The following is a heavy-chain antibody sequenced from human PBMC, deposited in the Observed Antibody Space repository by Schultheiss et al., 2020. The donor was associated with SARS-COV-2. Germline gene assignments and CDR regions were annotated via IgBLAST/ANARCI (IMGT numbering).Heavy chain of an antibody. D-gene: IGHD4-11*01. CDR2: ISGSSSFI. J-gene: IGHJ4*02. Sequence: GGSLRLSCVASGFIFSRYSMNWVRQAPGKGLEWVSSISGSSSFIYDADSVKGRFTISRDNAKNSLYLQMSSLRAEDTAVYYCARTNDYSDYLTFDYWGQGSLVTVSS. V-gene: IGHV3-21*06. CDR1: GFIFSRYS. CDR3: ARTNDYSDYLTFDY.